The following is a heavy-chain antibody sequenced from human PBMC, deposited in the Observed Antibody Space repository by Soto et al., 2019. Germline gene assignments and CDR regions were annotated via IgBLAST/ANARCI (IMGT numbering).Heavy chain of an antibody. V-gene: IGHV3-33*01. CDR1: GFTFNSFG. CDR3: ARTGLQIIQATSYYYGLDV. D-gene: IGHD3-3*01. Sequence: GGSLRLSCEAPGFTFNSFGMHWARQAPGKGLEWVAMIWHDGTNRYYVDSVKGRFTISRDNSKDTLYLQMNNLRAEDTAVYYCARTGLQIIQATSYYYGLDVWGQGTTVTVSS. J-gene: IGHJ6*02. CDR2: IWHDGTNR.